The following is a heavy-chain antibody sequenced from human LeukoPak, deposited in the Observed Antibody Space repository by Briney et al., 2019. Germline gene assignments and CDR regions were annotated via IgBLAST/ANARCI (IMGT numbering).Heavy chain of an antibody. Sequence: PGGSLRLSCAASGFTFSSYAMSWVRQAPGKGLEWVSAISGSGGSTYHADSVKGRFTISRDNSKNTLYLQMNSLRAEDTAVYYCAKAMSSIAARAVDYWGQGTLVTVAS. V-gene: IGHV3-23*01. J-gene: IGHJ4*02. CDR3: AKAMSSIAARAVDY. CDR1: GFTFSSYA. CDR2: ISGSGGST. D-gene: IGHD6-6*01.